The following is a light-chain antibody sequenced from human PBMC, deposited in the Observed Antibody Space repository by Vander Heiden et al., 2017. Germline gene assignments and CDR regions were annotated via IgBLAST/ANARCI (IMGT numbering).Light chain of an antibody. CDR3: QQSDSMPYT. Sequence: DIQMTQFPSSLYASVGDRVTITCRASQTISNYLNWYQQKPGKAPTLLIYAASSLQSEVPSRFSSSGSGTDFSLTISSLQREDFATYYCQQSDSMPYTFGQGTKLEIK. CDR1: QTISNY. V-gene: IGKV1-39*01. J-gene: IGKJ2*01. CDR2: AAS.